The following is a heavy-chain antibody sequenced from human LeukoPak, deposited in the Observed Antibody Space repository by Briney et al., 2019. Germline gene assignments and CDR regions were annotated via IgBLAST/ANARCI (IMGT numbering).Heavy chain of an antibody. V-gene: IGHV3-23*01. D-gene: IGHD3-9*01. J-gene: IGHJ6*02. Sequence: GGSLRLSCPPSGFPLTSYAMGWAGQPPGRGREWVPVISGSGGSTYYADSVKGRFTISRDNSKNTLYLQMNSLRAEDTAVYYCAKEGNYDISDGMDVWGQGTTVTVSS. CDR2: ISGSGGST. CDR3: AKEGNYDISDGMDV. CDR1: GFPLTSYA.